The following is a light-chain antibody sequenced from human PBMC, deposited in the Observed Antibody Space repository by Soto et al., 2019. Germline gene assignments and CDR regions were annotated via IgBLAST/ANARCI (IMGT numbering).Light chain of an antibody. CDR3: CSYVGSSTVV. V-gene: IGLV2-23*02. J-gene: IGLJ2*01. CDR2: EVS. CDR1: SSDVGSYNL. Sequence: QSVLTQPASVSGSPGQSITISCTGTSSDVGSYNLVSWYRQHPGKAPKLMIYEVSKRPSGVSNRFSGSKSDNTASLTISGLQAEDEADYYCCSYVGSSTVVFGGGTKLTVL.